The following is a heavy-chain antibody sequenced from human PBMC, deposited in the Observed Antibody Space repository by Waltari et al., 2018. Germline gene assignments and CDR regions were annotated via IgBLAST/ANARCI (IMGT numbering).Heavy chain of an antibody. Sequence: QVHLVQSGSELRQPGASVRVSCTASGYTFTNYGINWIRQAPGKGLEWIGWINTNGGKPTYDQAFTGRFVFSLDTSVTTTYLHISNLNVEDSAIYYCARHHSPDSSSSLHWGQGTLVTVSS. CDR3: ARHHSPDSSSSLH. CDR2: INTNGGKP. CDR1: GYTFTNYG. J-gene: IGHJ4*02. D-gene: IGHD6-6*01. V-gene: IGHV7-4-1*02.